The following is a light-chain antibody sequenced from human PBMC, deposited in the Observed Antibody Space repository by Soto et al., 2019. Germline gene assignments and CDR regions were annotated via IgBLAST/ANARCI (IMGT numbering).Light chain of an antibody. CDR3: QHYSSNWYT. CDR2: DGS. J-gene: IGKJ2*01. V-gene: IGKV1-5*01. CDR1: QSIRNW. Sequence: DIQLTQSPSTLSASVGDRVTITCRASQSIRNWLAWYQQKPGKAPELLIYDGSGLEGGVPSRFSGSGSGTEFTLTINDLQPEDFATYYCQHYSSNWYTFGPGTKLDI.